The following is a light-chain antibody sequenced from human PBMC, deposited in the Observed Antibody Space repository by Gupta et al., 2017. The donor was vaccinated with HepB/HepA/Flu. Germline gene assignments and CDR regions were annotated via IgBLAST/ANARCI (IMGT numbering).Light chain of an antibody. Sequence: QSVLTQPPLVSGAPGQRVTISCTGSSSNIGAGYDVHWYQQLPGTAPKLLIYNNNNRPSGVPDRFSGSKSGTSGSLAITGLQAEDEADYYCQSYDSSLSAYVFGVGTKVTVL. J-gene: IGLJ1*01. V-gene: IGLV1-40*01. CDR2: NNN. CDR1: SSNIGAGYD. CDR3: QSYDSSLSAYV.